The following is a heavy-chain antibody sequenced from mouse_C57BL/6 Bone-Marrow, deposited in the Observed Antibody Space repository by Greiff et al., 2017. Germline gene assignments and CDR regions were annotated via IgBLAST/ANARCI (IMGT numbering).Heavy chain of an antibody. V-gene: IGHV5-4*01. CDR1: GFTFISYA. J-gene: IGHJ4*01. D-gene: IGHD2-1*01. CDR3: ARDTMVNSDYAMDY. CDR2: FSDGGRYT. Sequence: DVHLVESGGGLVKPGGSLQLSCPASGFTFISYAMSWVRQTPEKRLAWVATFSDGGRYTYYPDNVKGRFTNSRDNAKTNLYLQMSHLKSEDTAMYYCARDTMVNSDYAMDYWGQGTSVTVSS.